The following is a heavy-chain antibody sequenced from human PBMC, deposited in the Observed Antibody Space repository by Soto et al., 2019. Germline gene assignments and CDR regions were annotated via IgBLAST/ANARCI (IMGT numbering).Heavy chain of an antibody. CDR2: ISAHHGNT. Sequence: QVHLVQSGAEVKKPGASVKVSCKGSGYAFTTYGITWVRQAPGKGLEWMGWISAHHGNTNYAQKVQGRVTVTRDTSTRTAYMALRSLRADDTAVYYCARGRDGDYWGQGALVSVSS. D-gene: IGHD6-6*01. CDR3: ARGRDGDY. CDR1: GYAFTTYG. V-gene: IGHV1-18*01. J-gene: IGHJ4*02.